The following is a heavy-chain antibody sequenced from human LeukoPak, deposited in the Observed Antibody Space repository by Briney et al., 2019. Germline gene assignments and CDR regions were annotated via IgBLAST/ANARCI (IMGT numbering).Heavy chain of an antibody. CDR2: IYTGDSYT. Sequence: GESLTISCTGSGYSFTSYWIGWVRQMPGKGLEWVGIIYTGDSYTRYSPSFQGQVPISADKSISTAYLQWSSLKASDTAMYYCARPLVDYDFWSGYLTDAFDIWGQGTMVTVSS. V-gene: IGHV5-51*01. CDR1: GYSFTSYW. J-gene: IGHJ3*02. D-gene: IGHD3-3*01. CDR3: ARPLVDYDFWSGYLTDAFDI.